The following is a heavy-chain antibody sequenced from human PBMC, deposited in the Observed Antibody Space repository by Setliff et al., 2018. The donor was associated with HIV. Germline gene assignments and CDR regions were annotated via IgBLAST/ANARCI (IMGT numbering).Heavy chain of an antibody. CDR3: ARDPRPFGGNRADAFDM. D-gene: IGHD2-15*01. J-gene: IGHJ3*02. V-gene: IGHV4-30-4*08. CDR1: GDSINSGDSY. CDR2: IFYSGTT. Sequence: KPSETLSLTCSVSGDSINSGDSYWSWIRQPPGKGLEWIGYIFYSGTTYYNPSLQSRVAISLGASKNQFSLRLSSVTAADTAMYYCARDPRPFGGNRADAFDMWGQGTMVTVSS.